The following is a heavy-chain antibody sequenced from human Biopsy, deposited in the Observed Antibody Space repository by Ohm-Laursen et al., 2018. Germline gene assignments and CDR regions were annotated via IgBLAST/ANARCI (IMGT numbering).Heavy chain of an antibody. CDR2: INPSGSTT. Sequence: SVKVSCKVSGYSFTSYYMHWVRQAPGQGLEWMGMINPSGSTTSYPQIFQGRVTMTRDTSKSTVYMELSSLRSADTAVYFCARNTGWYRDLYYFDYWGQGTLVTVSS. CDR3: ARNTGWYRDLYYFDY. J-gene: IGHJ4*02. CDR1: GYSFTSYY. V-gene: IGHV1-46*01. D-gene: IGHD6-19*01.